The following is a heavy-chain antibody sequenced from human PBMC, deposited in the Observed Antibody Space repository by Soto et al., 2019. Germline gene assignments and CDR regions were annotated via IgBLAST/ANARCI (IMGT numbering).Heavy chain of an antibody. D-gene: IGHD6-19*01. Sequence: QVQLQESGPGLMKPSGTLSLTCAVSGGSISTNWWSWVRQPPGKGLEWIGEIYHSGRTNYNPSLDNRVTMSVAKSQNHLSLLLTSVTAANTAVYYCARHIAVSGTRGFEFWGQGTLVTVSS. V-gene: IGHV4-4*02. J-gene: IGHJ4*02. CDR3: ARHIAVSGTRGFEF. CDR1: GGSISTNW. CDR2: IYHSGRT.